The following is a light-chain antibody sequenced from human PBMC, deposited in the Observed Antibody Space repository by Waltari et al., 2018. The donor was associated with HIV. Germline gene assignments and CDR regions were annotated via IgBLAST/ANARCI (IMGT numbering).Light chain of an antibody. CDR1: KLGDKY. CDR2: QDT. CDR3: QAWDSSTYVV. Sequence: SYALTQPPSVSVSPGQTASITCSGDKLGDKYTCWYQQRPGQSPVMVIYQDTKRPSGILERFSGSTSGNTATLTISGTQAMDEADHYCQAWDSSTYVVFGGGTKLTVL. V-gene: IGLV3-1*01. J-gene: IGLJ2*01.